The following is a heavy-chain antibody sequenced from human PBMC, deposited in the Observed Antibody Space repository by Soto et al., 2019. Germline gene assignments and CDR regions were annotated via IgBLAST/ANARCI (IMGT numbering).Heavy chain of an antibody. Sequence: SETLSLTCTVSGGSISSYYWSWIRQPPGKGLEWIGYIYYSGSTNYNPSLKSRVTISVDTSKNQFSLKLSSVTAADTAVYYCAREPLGDYGIYYFDYWGQGTLVTVSS. D-gene: IGHD4-17*01. CDR1: GGSISSYY. V-gene: IGHV4-59*01. CDR2: IYYSGST. CDR3: AREPLGDYGIYYFDY. J-gene: IGHJ4*02.